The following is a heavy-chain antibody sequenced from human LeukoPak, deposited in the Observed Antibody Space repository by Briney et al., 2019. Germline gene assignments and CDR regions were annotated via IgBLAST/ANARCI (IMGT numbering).Heavy chain of an antibody. CDR3: ARDRSYYSDTGADY. CDR1: GTSINRGTHY. J-gene: IGHJ4*02. D-gene: IGHD2-8*02. V-gene: IGHV4-61*02. CDR2: VYATGNT. Sequence: PSETLSLTCSVSGTSINRGTHYWSWVRQAAGKGLEWIGRVYATGNTNYHPSLWSRLSISIDTSRNQFSLRLGSVTAADTAIYYCARDRSYYSDTGADYWGQGKMVIVSS.